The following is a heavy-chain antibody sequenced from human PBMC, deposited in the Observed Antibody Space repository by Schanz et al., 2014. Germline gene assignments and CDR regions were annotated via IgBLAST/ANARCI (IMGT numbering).Heavy chain of an antibody. CDR3: ARGPDSTSADVTRGRRRYYFDY. V-gene: IGHV4-34*01. J-gene: IGHJ4*02. CDR2: INHSGST. Sequence: QVQLQQWGAGLLKPSETLSLSCAVYSGSFSGYYWSWIRQPPGKGLEWIGEINHSGSTNYNPSLKSRVPIPVDTSKNRFSLKLSSVPAADTAVYYCARGPDSTSADVTRGRRRYYFDYWGQGTLVTVSS. D-gene: IGHD6-13*01. CDR1: SGSFSGYY.